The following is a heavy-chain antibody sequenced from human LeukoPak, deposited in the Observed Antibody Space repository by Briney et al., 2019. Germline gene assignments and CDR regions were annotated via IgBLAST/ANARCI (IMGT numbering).Heavy chain of an antibody. D-gene: IGHD2-21*02. CDR1: GFTFNIYW. Sequence: GGSLILSCAASGFTFNIYWMSWARQAPGEGLEWVANINQDGSEKYYVDSVKGRFTISRDNAKNSLYLQMNSLRAEDTAVYYCARDKSYGDSEDYWGQGTLVTVSS. V-gene: IGHV3-7*05. CDR2: INQDGSEK. CDR3: ARDKSYGDSEDY. J-gene: IGHJ4*02.